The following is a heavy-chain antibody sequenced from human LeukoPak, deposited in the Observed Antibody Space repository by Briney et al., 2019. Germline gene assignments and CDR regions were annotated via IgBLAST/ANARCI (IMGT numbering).Heavy chain of an antibody. J-gene: IGHJ4*02. Sequence: PGGSLRLSCAASGFTLSSYAMSWVRQAPGKGLEWVSAISGSGGSTHYADSVKGRFTISRDNSKNTLYLQMNSLRAEDTAVYYCAKDIMTTVTTSADYWGQGTLVTVSS. D-gene: IGHD4-17*01. CDR3: AKDIMTTVTTSADY. V-gene: IGHV3-23*01. CDR2: ISGSGGST. CDR1: GFTLSSYA.